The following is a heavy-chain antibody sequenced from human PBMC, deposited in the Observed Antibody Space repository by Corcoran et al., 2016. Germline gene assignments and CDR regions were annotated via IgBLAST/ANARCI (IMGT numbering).Heavy chain of an antibody. CDR1: GYIFTSYA. D-gene: IGHD5-12*01. CDR3: ASGIWLQLPLFDY. V-gene: IGHV1-3*01. CDR2: INAGNGNT. Sequence: QVQLVQSGAEVKKPGASVKVSCKASGYIFTSYAMHWVRQAHGQRLEWMGWINAGNGNTKYSQKFQGRVTITRDTSASNAYMELSSLRSEDTAGYYCASGIWLQLPLFDYWGQGTLVTVSS. J-gene: IGHJ4*02.